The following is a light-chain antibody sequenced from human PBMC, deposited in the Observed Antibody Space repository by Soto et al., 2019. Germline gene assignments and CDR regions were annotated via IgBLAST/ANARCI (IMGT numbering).Light chain of an antibody. Sequence: DIQVTQSPSTLSASVGDRVTLSCRASQSIDNWLAWYQQKPGKAPDLLIYDASRLDSRVPSRFSGSGSGTEFTLTISSLQPEDFAVYYCQQYIYWPWTFGQGTKVDIK. J-gene: IGKJ1*01. V-gene: IGKV1-5*01. CDR1: QSIDNW. CDR2: DAS. CDR3: QQYIYWPWT.